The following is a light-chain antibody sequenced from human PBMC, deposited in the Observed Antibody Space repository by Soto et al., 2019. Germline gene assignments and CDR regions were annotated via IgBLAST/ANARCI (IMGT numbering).Light chain of an antibody. V-gene: IGKV3-20*01. Sequence: VLTQSPGTLSLSPGERATLSCRASQTINSRYLAWYQQKPGQAPRLLIYGASTRATGIPGRFSGSGSGTDFTLTISRLEPEDFAVYYCQQYGSYPWTFGQGTKVEIK. CDR2: GAS. CDR1: QTINSRY. CDR3: QQYGSYPWT. J-gene: IGKJ1*01.